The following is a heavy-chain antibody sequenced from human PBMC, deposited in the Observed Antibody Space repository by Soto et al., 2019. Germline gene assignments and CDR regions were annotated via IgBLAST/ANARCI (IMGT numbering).Heavy chain of an antibody. CDR2: INPSNGGP. J-gene: IGHJ4*02. Sequence: QVQLVQSGAEVRKPGASVRLSCKASGYIFTHHCIHWVRQAPGRGFEWVAMINPSNGGPGYGRKFLGRVTLTRDTSTSTVFMELTSLRSEYTALYYCGRDSSDMATSFDSWGQGTLVAVSS. CDR3: GRDSSDMATSFDS. CDR1: GYIFTHHC. D-gene: IGHD5-12*01. V-gene: IGHV1-46*01.